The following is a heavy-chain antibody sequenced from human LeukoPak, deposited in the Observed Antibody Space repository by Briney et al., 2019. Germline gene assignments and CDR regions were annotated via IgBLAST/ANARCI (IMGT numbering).Heavy chain of an antibody. Sequence: GGSLRLSCAASGFIFRNYAMTWVRQAPGKGLDWVALIGARDGRTYYADPVKGRFTISRDNFKNTLYLQMNSLRAEDTAIYYCAKGLYDYALDVWGQGTAVTVSS. V-gene: IGHV3-23*01. J-gene: IGHJ6*02. CDR3: AKGLYDYALDV. CDR2: IGARDGRT. CDR1: GFIFRNYA.